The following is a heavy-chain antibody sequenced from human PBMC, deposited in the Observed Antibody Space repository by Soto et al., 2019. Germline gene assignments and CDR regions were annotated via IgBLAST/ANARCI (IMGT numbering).Heavy chain of an antibody. D-gene: IGHD2-15*01. V-gene: IGHV3-23*01. CDR3: AKGYCSGGSCFRYYFDY. Sequence: GGSLRLSCAASGFTFSSYAMSWVRQAPGKGLEWVSAISGSGDSTYYADSVKGRFTISRDNSKNTLYLQMNSLRAEDTAVYYCAKGYCSGGSCFRYYFDYWGQGTLVTVSS. CDR2: ISGSGDST. CDR1: GFTFSSYA. J-gene: IGHJ4*02.